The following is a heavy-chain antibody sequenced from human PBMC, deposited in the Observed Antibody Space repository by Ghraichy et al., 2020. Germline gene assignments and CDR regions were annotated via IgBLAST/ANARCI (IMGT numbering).Heavy chain of an antibody. CDR3: ARDGGYSYGSPFSWYFDL. J-gene: IGHJ2*01. V-gene: IGHV3-30-3*01. D-gene: IGHD5-18*01. CDR2: ISYDGSNK. Sequence: LTCAASGFTFSSYAMHWVRQAPGKGLEWVAVISYDGSNKYYADSVKGRFTISRDNSKNTLYLQMNSLRAEDTAVYYCARDGGYSYGSPFSWYFDLWGRGTLVTVSS. CDR1: GFTFSSYA.